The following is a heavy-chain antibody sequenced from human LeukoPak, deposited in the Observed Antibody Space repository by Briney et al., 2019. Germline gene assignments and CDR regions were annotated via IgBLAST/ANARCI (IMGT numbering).Heavy chain of an antibody. D-gene: IGHD5/OR15-5a*01. CDR1: GFSFDDYA. CDR3: ARGGPVKSIYDPHWFDP. J-gene: IGHJ5*02. CDR2: INSDGSRI. Sequence: GGSLRLSCAASGFSFDDYAMHWVRQAPGKGLAWVSRINSDGSRINYADSVKGRFTSSRDNAKNTLYLQMNSLRVEDTAVYFCARGGPVKSIYDPHWFDPWGQGTLVTVSS. V-gene: IGHV3-74*01.